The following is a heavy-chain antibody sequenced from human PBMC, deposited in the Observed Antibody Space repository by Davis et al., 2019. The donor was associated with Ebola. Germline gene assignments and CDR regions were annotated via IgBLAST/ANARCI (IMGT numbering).Heavy chain of an antibody. Sequence: SETLSLTCTVSGGSISSGDYYWSWIRQPPGKGLEWIGYIYYSGSTYYNPSLKSRVTISVDTSKNQFSLKLSSVTAADTAVYYCARDYTQLWLHWFDPWGQGTLVTVSS. J-gene: IGHJ5*02. V-gene: IGHV4-30-4*01. CDR1: GGSISSGDYY. CDR2: IYYSGST. D-gene: IGHD5-18*01. CDR3: ARDYTQLWLHWFDP.